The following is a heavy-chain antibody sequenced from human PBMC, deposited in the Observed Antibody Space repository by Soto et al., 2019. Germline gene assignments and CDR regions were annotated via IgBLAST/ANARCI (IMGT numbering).Heavy chain of an antibody. CDR2: INHSGST. V-gene: IGHV4-34*01. CDR1: GGSFSGYY. Sequence: SETLSVTCAVYGGSFSGYYWSWIRQPPGKGLEWIGEINHSGSTNYNPSLKSRVTISVDTSKNQFSLKLSSVTAADTAVYYCARAKQQMVVLDHWGQGTLV. J-gene: IGHJ5*02. CDR3: ARAKQQMVVLDH. D-gene: IGHD6-13*01.